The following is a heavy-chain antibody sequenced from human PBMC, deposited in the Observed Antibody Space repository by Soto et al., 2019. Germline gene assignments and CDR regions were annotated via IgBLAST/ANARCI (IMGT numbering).Heavy chain of an antibody. CDR1: GGSISSSSYY. CDR3: VGRDGYNSRDLGWFDP. J-gene: IGHJ5*02. CDR2: IYYSGST. D-gene: IGHD1-1*01. Sequence: QLQLQESGPGLVKPSETLSLTCTVSGGSISSSSYYWGWIRQPPGKGLEWIGSIYYSGSTYYNPSLKSRVTISVDTSKNQFSLKLSSVTAADTAVYYCVGRDGYNSRDLGWFDPWGQGTLVTVSS. V-gene: IGHV4-39*01.